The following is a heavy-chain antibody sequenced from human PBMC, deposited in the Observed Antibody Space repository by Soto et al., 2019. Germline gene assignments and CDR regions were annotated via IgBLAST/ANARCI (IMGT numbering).Heavy chain of an antibody. CDR2: ISGSGVST. J-gene: IGHJ4*02. Sequence: EVQLLESGGGLVQPGGSLRLSCAASGVTFRTYAMSWVRQAPGEGLEWVSGISGSGVSTYYADSVKGRFTISRDNSKNTVYLLLNRLRAEDTAVYYCAKGREDSSSWYGFGVSYFDYWGQGALVIVSS. CDR1: GVTFRTYA. V-gene: IGHV3-23*01. CDR3: AKGREDSSSWYGFGVSYFDY. D-gene: IGHD6-13*01.